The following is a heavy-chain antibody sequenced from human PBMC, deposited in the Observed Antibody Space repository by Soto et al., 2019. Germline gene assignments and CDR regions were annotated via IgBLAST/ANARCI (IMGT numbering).Heavy chain of an antibody. CDR2: IDPSDSYT. Sequence: GESLKISCKGSGYSFTSYCISWVRQMPGKGLEWMGRIDPSDSYTNYSPSFQGHVTISADKSISTAYLQWSSLKDSDTAMYYCARHLKSSLVLGDYYYGMDVWGQGT. V-gene: IGHV5-10-1*01. D-gene: IGHD6-13*01. J-gene: IGHJ6*02. CDR1: GYSFTSYC. CDR3: ARHLKSSLVLGDYYYGMDV.